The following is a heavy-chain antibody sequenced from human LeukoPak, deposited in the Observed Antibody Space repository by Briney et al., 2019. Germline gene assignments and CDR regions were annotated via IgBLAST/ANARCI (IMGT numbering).Heavy chain of an antibody. Sequence: PGGSLRLSCAASGFTFSDYYMSWIRQAPGKGLEWVSYISSSGSTIYYADSMKGRFTISRDNAKNSLYLQMNSLRAEDTAVYYCAREGVIWCGDPDYYYYGMDVWGQGTTVTVS. V-gene: IGHV3-11*01. CDR2: ISSSGSTI. J-gene: IGHJ6*02. D-gene: IGHD3-10*01. CDR3: AREGVIWCGDPDYYYYGMDV. CDR1: GFTFSDYY.